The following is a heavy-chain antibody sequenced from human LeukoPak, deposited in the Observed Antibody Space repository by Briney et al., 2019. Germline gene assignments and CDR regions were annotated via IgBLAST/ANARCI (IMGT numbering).Heavy chain of an antibody. CDR3: AKDIQLSA. J-gene: IGHJ3*01. CDR1: GFNFNDAA. CDR2: IASSGRNT. D-gene: IGHD5-24*01. Sequence: GGSLRLSCAASGFNFNDAAMTWVRQAPGKGLEWVSLIASSGRNTYYTDSVRGRFTISRDNSKNTLSLQMNSLRVEDTAMYYCAKDIQLSARGLGTMVTVSS. V-gene: IGHV3-23*01.